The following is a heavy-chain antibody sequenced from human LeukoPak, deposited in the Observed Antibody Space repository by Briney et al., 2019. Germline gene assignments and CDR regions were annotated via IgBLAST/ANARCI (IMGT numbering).Heavy chain of an antibody. J-gene: IGHJ6*03. Sequence: GASVKVSCKASGYTFTGYYMHWVRQAPGQGLEWMGGINPNSGGTNYAQKFQGRVTMTRDTSISTAYMELSGLRSEDTAVYYCARDLLLWFGEYRMDVWGKGTTVTVSS. D-gene: IGHD3-10*01. V-gene: IGHV1-2*02. CDR2: INPNSGGT. CDR3: ARDLLLWFGEYRMDV. CDR1: GYTFTGYY.